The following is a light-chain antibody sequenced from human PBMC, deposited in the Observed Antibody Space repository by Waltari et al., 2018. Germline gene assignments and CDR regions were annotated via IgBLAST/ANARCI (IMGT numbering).Light chain of an antibody. CDR3: QQYSSFST. Sequence: DIQMTQSPSTLSASVVDRVTISCRASQSVGTWLAWYQQKPCKAPKLLIYMASSLESVVPSRFSGSGSGTDFTLTISSLQPDDFATYSCQQYSSFSTFGQGTKV. CDR2: MAS. V-gene: IGKV1-5*03. J-gene: IGKJ2*01. CDR1: QSVGTW.